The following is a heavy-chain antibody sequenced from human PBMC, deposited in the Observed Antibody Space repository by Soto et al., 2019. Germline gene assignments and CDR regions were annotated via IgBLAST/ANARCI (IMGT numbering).Heavy chain of an antibody. CDR2: IYYSGST. CDR1: GGSISSSSYY. CDR3: ARQAVAFDI. Sequence: QLQLQESGPGLVKPSETLSLTCTVSGGSISSSSYYWDWIRQPPGKGLEWLGSIYYSGSTYYNPSLKSRLTISADTYKKQFSLKLSSVTAADTAVYYCARQAVAFDIWGQGTLVTVSS. V-gene: IGHV4-39*01. J-gene: IGHJ3*02.